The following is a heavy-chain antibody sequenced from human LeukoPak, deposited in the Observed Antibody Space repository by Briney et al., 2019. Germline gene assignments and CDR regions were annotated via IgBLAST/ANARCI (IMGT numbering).Heavy chain of an antibody. J-gene: IGHJ6*03. D-gene: IGHD5-18*01. V-gene: IGHV4-34*01. Sequence: PSETLSLTCAVWGRSFSGYYWSWIRQPPGKGLEWIGEPNHSGSTNYNPSLKSRVTISVDTSKNQFSLKLRSVTAADTAVYYCARDYSYGVIYYYYYMDVWGKGTTVTVSS. CDR2: PNHSGST. CDR3: ARDYSYGVIYYYYYMDV. CDR1: GRSFSGYY.